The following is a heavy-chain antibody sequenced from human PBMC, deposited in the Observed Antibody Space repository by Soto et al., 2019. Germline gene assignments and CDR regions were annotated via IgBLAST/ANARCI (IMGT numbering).Heavy chain of an antibody. V-gene: IGHV4-39*01. CDR3: ASSVRISGLRLGELSFEMVY. D-gene: IGHD3-16*02. Sequence: SETLSLTCSVYCDSISSISYYWGWISQPPGKGLEWIGSIYYSGMTYYNPSLKSRVXISLDTSKNEFYLKLTAVTAAETAVYYGASSVRISGLRLGELSFEMVYWSQGPLVTVSS. CDR1: CDSISSISYY. J-gene: IGHJ4*02. CDR2: IYYSGMT.